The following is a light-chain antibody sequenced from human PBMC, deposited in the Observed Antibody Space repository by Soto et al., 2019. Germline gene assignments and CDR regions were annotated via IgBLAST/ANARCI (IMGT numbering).Light chain of an antibody. CDR2: HVA. CDR1: SSDVGGYEY. Sequence: QSALTQPRSVSGSPGQSVTISCSGTSSDVGGYEYVSWYQQHPGKAPTLIIYHVAQRPSGVPDRFSASKSGTTASLTISGLQAEAEAEYFCCAYAAGQTLVFGGGTKLTVL. CDR3: CAYAAGQTLV. J-gene: IGLJ2*01. V-gene: IGLV2-11*01.